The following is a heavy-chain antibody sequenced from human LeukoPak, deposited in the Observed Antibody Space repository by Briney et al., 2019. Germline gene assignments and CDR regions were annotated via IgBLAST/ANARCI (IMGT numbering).Heavy chain of an antibody. CDR3: ARETPISGYKSLDY. V-gene: IGHV3-48*03. Sequence: GGSLRLSRAASGFTFSSYEMNWVRQAPGKGLEWVSYISSSGNTIYYPDSVKGRFTISRDNAKNSLYLQMNSLRVEDTAVYYCARETPISGYKSLDYWGQGTLVTVSS. CDR2: ISSSGNTI. J-gene: IGHJ4*02. D-gene: IGHD3-22*01. CDR1: GFTFSSYE.